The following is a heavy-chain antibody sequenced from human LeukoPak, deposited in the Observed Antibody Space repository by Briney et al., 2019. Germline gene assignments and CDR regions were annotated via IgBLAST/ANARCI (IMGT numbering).Heavy chain of an antibody. Sequence: SETLSLPCTASGGSISLYYWSWIRQPPGKGLEWIGYFYDTRSPKYNPSLERRVTISVDMSRNQFSLNLTSVTDADTAVYYCARGRGSLTYWGQGTLATVSS. D-gene: IGHD3-10*01. CDR3: ARGRGSLTY. CDR2: FYDTRSP. CDR1: GGSISLYY. V-gene: IGHV4-59*01. J-gene: IGHJ4*02.